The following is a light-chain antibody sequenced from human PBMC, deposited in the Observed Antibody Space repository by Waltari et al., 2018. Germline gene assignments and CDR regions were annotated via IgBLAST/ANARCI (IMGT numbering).Light chain of an antibody. V-gene: IGKV1-39*01. CDR3: QQSYSTPRS. CDR2: AAS. Sequence: DIHMTQSPSSLSASVGDRVTISCRASQNIRTYLNWYQQKLWKAPKVLIYAASTLLSGVPSRFSGSGSGTDFTLTITSLQPEDFGTYYCQQSYSTPRSFGGGTKVEVK. CDR1: QNIRTY. J-gene: IGKJ4*01.